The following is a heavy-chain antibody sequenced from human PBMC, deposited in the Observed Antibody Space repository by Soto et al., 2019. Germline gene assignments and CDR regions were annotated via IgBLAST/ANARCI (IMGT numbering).Heavy chain of an antibody. J-gene: IGHJ4*02. CDR3: PRDQTHGGNSYYFDY. V-gene: IGHV1-69*01. CDR1: GGTFSSYA. Sequence: QVQLVQSGAEVKKPGSSVKVSCKASGGTFSSYAISWVRQAPGQGLEWMGGIIPIFGTANYAQKFQGRVTITADESTSTAYMELSSVRSEDTAVYYCPRDQTHGGNSYYFDYLGQGTLVTGSS. CDR2: IIPIFGTA. D-gene: IGHD2-21*02.